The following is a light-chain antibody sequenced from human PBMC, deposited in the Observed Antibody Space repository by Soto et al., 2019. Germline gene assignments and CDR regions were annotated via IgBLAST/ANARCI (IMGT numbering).Light chain of an antibody. J-gene: IGKJ1*01. CDR3: QKYHNDPWT. CDR2: TAS. Sequence: DLQMTQSPSSLSASVGDRVTITCRASQGISNYLAWYQQKPGKVPKLLIYTASTLQSGVPSRFSGSGSGTDFTLTIRSLQPEDVATYYCQKYHNDPWTFGQGTKVDIK. V-gene: IGKV1-27*01. CDR1: QGISNY.